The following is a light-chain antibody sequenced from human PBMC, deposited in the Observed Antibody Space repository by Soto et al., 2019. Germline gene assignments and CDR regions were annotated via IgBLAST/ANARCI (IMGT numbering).Light chain of an antibody. CDR2: EGS. Sequence: QSVLTQPASVSGSPGQSITISCTGTSSDVGSYNLVSWYQQHPGKAPKLMIYEGSKRPSGVSNCFSGSKSGNTASLIISGLLAADEADYYCCSYAGSSPSPDVFGTGTKVTVL. J-gene: IGLJ1*01. V-gene: IGLV2-23*01. CDR3: CSYAGSSPSPDV. CDR1: SSDVGSYNL.